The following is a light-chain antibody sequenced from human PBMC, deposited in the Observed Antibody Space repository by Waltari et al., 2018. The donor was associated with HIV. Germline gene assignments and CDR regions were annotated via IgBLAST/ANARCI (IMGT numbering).Light chain of an antibody. Sequence: DIQMTQSPSSLSASVGDRVTITCRASQSISSYLNGYQQKPGKAPKLLIYAASSLQRGVPSRFSGSGSGTDFTLTISSLQPEDFATYYCQQSYSTPRTFGQGTKVEIK. CDR3: QQSYSTPRT. CDR2: AAS. CDR1: QSISSY. J-gene: IGKJ1*01. V-gene: IGKV1-39*01.